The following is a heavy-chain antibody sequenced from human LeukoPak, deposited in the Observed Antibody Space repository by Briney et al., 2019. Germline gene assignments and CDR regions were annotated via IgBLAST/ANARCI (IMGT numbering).Heavy chain of an antibody. J-gene: IGHJ6*02. D-gene: IGHD3-10*01. CDR3: ARHLQNYGSGSDYGSYYYGMDV. V-gene: IGHV4-59*08. Sequence: PSETLYLSCTVSGGSISSYYWSWIRQPPGKGLEWIGYIYYSGGTNYNRSRKSRVTISVDTSKNQFSLKLSSVSAADTAVYYCARHLQNYGSGSDYGSYYYGMDVWGQGTTVTVSS. CDR2: IYYSGGT. CDR1: GGSISSYY.